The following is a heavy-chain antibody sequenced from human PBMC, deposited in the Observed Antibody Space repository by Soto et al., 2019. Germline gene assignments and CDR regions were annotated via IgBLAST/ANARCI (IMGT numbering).Heavy chain of an antibody. Sequence: ASVKVSCKASGYTFTTYGISWVRQAPGQGLEWLGWINTHNGNTNYAQNLQGRVIMTADTSTNTAYMELRSLRSDDTAIYYCTREGSAPYYYYGMDAWGQGTTVTVS. J-gene: IGHJ6*02. CDR1: GYTFTTYG. CDR2: INTHNGNT. D-gene: IGHD3-10*01. V-gene: IGHV1-18*01. CDR3: TREGSAPYYYYGMDA.